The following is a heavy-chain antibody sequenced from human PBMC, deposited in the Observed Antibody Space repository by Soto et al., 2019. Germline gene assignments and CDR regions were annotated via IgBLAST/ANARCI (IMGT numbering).Heavy chain of an antibody. CDR2: IIPIFGTA. CDR1: GGTFSSYA. V-gene: IGHV1-69*13. CDR3: ARDSTRYDFWSGYYLGYFDY. Sequence: SVKVSCKASGGTFSSYAISWVRQAPGQGLEWKGGIIPIFGTANYAQKFQGRVTITADESTSTAYMELSSLRSEDTAVYYCARDSTRYDFWSGYYLGYFDYWGQGTLVTVSS. D-gene: IGHD3-3*01. J-gene: IGHJ4*02.